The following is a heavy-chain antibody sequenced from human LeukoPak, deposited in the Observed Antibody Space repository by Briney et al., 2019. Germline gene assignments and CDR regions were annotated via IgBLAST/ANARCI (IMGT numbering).Heavy chain of an antibody. D-gene: IGHD2-15*01. CDR1: GFTFSSYA. Sequence: GRSLRLSCAASGFTFSSYAMSWVRQAPGKGLEWVSAISGSGGSTYYADSVKGRFTISRDNSKNTLYLQMNSLRAEDTAVYCCAKDVDFVVVAATLDYWGQGTLVTVSS. CDR2: ISGSGGST. V-gene: IGHV3-23*01. J-gene: IGHJ4*02. CDR3: AKDVDFVVVAATLDY.